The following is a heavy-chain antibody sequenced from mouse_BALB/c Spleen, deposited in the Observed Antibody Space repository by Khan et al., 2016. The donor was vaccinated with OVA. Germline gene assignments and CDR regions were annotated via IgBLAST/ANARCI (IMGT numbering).Heavy chain of an antibody. Sequence: EVELVESGGDLVKPGGSLKLSCAASGFTFSTYGMSWVRQTPDKRLEWVATISTGGSYTYYPDSVKGRFTISRDNANNTPYMQMSSLKSEDTAMFYCERPAYYCASERFAYWGQGTLVTVSA. V-gene: IGHV5-6*01. CDR3: ERPAYYCASERFAY. CDR2: ISTGGSYT. CDR1: GFTFSTYG. J-gene: IGHJ3*01. D-gene: IGHD1-1*01.